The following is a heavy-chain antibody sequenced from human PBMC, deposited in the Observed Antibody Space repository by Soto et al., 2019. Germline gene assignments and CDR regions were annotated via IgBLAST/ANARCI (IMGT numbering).Heavy chain of an antibody. CDR2: IKTDGTTT. V-gene: IGHV3-74*01. J-gene: IGHJ4*02. CDR3: ARDLGYGLFDY. D-gene: IGHD5-18*01. CDR1: GFTLSSRW. Sequence: GSLRLSCVVSGFTLSSRWMHWVRQTPGKGLVWVSRIKTDGTTTNYADSVKGRFTISRDNAKNSLYLQMNSLRDEDTAVYYCARDLGYGLFDYWGQGTLVTVSS.